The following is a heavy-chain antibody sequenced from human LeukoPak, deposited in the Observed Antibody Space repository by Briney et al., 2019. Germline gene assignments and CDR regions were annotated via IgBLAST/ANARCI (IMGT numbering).Heavy chain of an antibody. V-gene: IGHV3-48*01. CDR1: GFTFSSYS. CDR2: ISSSSSTI. D-gene: IGHD3-10*01. Sequence: GGSLRLSCAASGFTFSSYSMNWVRQAPGKGLEWVSYISSSSSTIYYADSVKGRFTIPRDNAKNSLYLQMNSLRAEDPAVYYCARGRVITMVRGVLVYWGQGTLVTVSS. J-gene: IGHJ4*02. CDR3: ARGRVITMVRGVLVY.